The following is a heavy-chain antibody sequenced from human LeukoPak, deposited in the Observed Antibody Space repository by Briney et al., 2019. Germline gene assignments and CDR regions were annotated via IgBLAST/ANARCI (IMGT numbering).Heavy chain of an antibody. Sequence: PGGSLRLSCAASGFTFSSSAMSWVRQAPGKGLEWVSSISGSGSGGSTYYADSVKSRFTISRDNSKNTLYLQMNSLIAEDTAVYYCAKPGYNRFDYWGQGTRVTVSS. V-gene: IGHV3-23*01. D-gene: IGHD5-24*01. CDR1: GFTFSSSA. J-gene: IGHJ4*02. CDR2: ISGSGSGGST. CDR3: AKPGYNRFDY.